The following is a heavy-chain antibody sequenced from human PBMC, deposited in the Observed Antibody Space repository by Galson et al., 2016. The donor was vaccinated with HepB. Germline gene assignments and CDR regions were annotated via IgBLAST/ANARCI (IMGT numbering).Heavy chain of an antibody. CDR2: LNPSGGST. CDR1: GYTFTSYY. Sequence: SCKASGYTFTSYYMHWVRQAPGQGLEWMGILNPSGGSTTYAQKFQGRVTMTRDTSTSTVYMELSSLRSEDTAVSYCARGSSGHVEIDYWGQGTLVTVSS. J-gene: IGHJ4*02. D-gene: IGHD6-19*01. CDR3: ARGSSGHVEIDY. V-gene: IGHV1-46*01.